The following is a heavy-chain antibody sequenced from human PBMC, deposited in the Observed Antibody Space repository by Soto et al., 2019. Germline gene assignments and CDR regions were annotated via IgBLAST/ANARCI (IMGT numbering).Heavy chain of an antibody. CDR2: INHSGST. D-gene: IGHD2-15*01. CDR1: GGSFSGYY. J-gene: IGHJ4*02. V-gene: IGHV4-34*01. CDR3: ASAPFDYCSGGSCYSEGFDY. Sequence: QVQLQQWGAGLLKPSETLSLTCAVYGGSFSGYYWSWLRQPPGKGLEWVGKINHSGSTNYNPSLKSRVTISVDTSKNQFSLKLSSVTAADTAVYYCASAPFDYCSGGSCYSEGFDYWGQGTLVTVSS.